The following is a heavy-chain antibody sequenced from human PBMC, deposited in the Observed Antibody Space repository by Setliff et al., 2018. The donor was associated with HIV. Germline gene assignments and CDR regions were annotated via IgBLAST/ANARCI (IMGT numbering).Heavy chain of an antibody. CDR2: MNPNSGNT. J-gene: IGHJ6*03. CDR1: GYIFMDYD. CDR3: ARGQYQLLRYYYMDV. D-gene: IGHD2-2*01. Sequence: ASVKVSCKASGYIFMDYDINWVRQATGQRLEWMGWMNPNSGNTGYAQTFQGRVSMTRDTSTSTAYMELSSLRSEDTAVYYCARGQYQLLRYYYMDVWGKGTTVTVSS. V-gene: IGHV1-8*02.